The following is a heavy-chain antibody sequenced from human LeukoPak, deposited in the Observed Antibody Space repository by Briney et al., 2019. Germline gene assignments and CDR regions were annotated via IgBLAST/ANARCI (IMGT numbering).Heavy chain of an antibody. Sequence: PSETLSLTCTVSGGSISSSDYYWSWIRQYPGKGLEWVGYVHHSGSASYNPSLKSRVTISGDTSKNQFSLKLSSVTAADTAVYYCARDRYYDTQDYYYGMDVWGQGTTVTVSS. CDR3: ARDRYYDTQDYYYGMDV. D-gene: IGHD3-22*01. CDR1: GGSISSSDYY. J-gene: IGHJ6*02. V-gene: IGHV4-31*03. CDR2: VHHSGSA.